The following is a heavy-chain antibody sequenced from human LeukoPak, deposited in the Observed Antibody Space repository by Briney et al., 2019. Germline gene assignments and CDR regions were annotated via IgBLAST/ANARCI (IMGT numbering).Heavy chain of an antibody. J-gene: IGHJ4*02. Sequence: ASVKVSYKASGYTFTGYYMHWVRQAPGQGLEWMGWINPNSGGTNYAQKFQGRVTMTRDSSISTAYMELSRLRSDDTAVYYCARDKILWFRELLGYWGQGTLVTVSS. CDR3: ARDKILWFRELLGY. D-gene: IGHD3-10*01. CDR1: GYTFTGYY. V-gene: IGHV1-2*02. CDR2: INPNSGGT.